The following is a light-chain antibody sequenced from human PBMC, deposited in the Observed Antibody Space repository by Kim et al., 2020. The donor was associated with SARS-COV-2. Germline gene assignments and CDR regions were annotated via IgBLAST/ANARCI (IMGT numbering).Light chain of an antibody. CDR3: QQYGSSPTT. Sequence: EIVLTQSPGTLSLSPGERATLSCRASQSVDSKYLAWYQQKPSQAPRLLIYVASSRASGIPDRFSGSGSGTDFTLTISRLEPEDFAVYYCQQYGSSPTTFGQGTRLEIK. CDR2: VAS. J-gene: IGKJ5*01. CDR1: QSVDSKY. V-gene: IGKV3-20*01.